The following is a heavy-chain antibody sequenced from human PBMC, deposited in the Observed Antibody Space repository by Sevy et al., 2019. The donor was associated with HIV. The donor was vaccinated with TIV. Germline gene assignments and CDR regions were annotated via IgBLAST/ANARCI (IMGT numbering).Heavy chain of an antibody. J-gene: IGHJ4*02. Sequence: GGSLRLSCAASGFTFSSYSMNWVRQAPGKGLEWVSSISSSSSYIYYADSVKGRFTISRDNAKNSLYLQMNSLRAEDTAVYYCARGQTIFGVVNWGFDYWGQGTLVTVSS. D-gene: IGHD3-3*01. V-gene: IGHV3-21*03. CDR3: ARGQTIFGVVNWGFDY. CDR1: GFTFSSYS. CDR2: ISSSSSYI.